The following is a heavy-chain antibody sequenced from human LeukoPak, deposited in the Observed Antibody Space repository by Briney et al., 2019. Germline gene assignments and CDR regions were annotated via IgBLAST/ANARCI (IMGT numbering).Heavy chain of an antibody. Sequence: GGTLRLSCAASGFTFSSYGMSWVRQAPGKGLEWVSAISGSGGGTYYADSVKGRFTISRDNSKNTLYLQMNSLRAEDTAVYYCAKKRWLHSPFDYWGQGTLVTVSS. J-gene: IGHJ4*02. CDR2: ISGSGGGT. CDR1: GFTFSSYG. CDR3: AKKRWLHSPFDY. V-gene: IGHV3-23*01. D-gene: IGHD5-24*01.